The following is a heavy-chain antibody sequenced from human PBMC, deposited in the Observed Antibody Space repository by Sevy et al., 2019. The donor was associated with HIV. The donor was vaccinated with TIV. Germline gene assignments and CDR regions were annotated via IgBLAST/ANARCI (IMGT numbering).Heavy chain of an antibody. CDR3: ARSLHTYYDFWSGYYAFYGMDV. Sequence: GGSPRLSCAASGFTFSSYEMNWVRQAPGKGLEWVSYISSSGSTIYYADSVKGRFTISRDNAKNSLYLQMNSLRAEDTAVYYCARSLHTYYDFWSGYYAFYGMDVWGQGTTVTVSS. CDR1: GFTFSSYE. J-gene: IGHJ6*02. CDR2: ISSSGSTI. D-gene: IGHD3-3*01. V-gene: IGHV3-48*03.